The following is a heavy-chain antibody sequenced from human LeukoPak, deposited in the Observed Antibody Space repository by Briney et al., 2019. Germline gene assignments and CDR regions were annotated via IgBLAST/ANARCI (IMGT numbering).Heavy chain of an antibody. J-gene: IGHJ5*02. Sequence: SETLSLTCTVSGGSISSSSYYWGWIRQPPGEGLEWIGSIYYSGSTNYNPSLKSRVTISVDTSKNQFSLKLSSVTAADTAVYYCARVHGEFDPWGQGTLVTVSS. CDR3: ARVHGEFDP. CDR1: GGSISSSSYY. D-gene: IGHD3-10*01. V-gene: IGHV4-39*07. CDR2: IYYSGST.